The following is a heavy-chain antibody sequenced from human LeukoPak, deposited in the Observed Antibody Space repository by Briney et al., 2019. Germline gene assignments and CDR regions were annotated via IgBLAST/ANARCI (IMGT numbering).Heavy chain of an antibody. V-gene: IGHV4-4*09. CDR1: GGAIRSHY. CDR2: ISSSGSV. Sequence: PSETLSLTCTVSGGAIRSHYWNWIRQPPGKGLEWIGYISSSGSVNDNPSLRSRVTISVATSKNQFFLNLSSVSAADTAVYYCARIPLGYSGAYYFDYWGQGTLVTVSP. CDR3: ARIPLGYSGAYYFDY. D-gene: IGHD5-12*01. J-gene: IGHJ4*02.